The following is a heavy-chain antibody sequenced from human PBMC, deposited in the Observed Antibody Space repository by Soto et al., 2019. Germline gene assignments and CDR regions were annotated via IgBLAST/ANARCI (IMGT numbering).Heavy chain of an antibody. Sequence: QVQLVQSGDVVKKPGASVKVSCKASGYTFTSYSMHWVRHAPGQGIEWMGIINPSGGSTSYAQKFQGRVSITRDTFTSTVYIELRSLRSEDTALYYCARGTSDFWSGYHFDYWGQGTLVTVSS. D-gene: IGHD3-3*01. V-gene: IGHV1-46*01. CDR1: GYTFTSYS. CDR3: ARGTSDFWSGYHFDY. J-gene: IGHJ4*02. CDR2: INPSGGST.